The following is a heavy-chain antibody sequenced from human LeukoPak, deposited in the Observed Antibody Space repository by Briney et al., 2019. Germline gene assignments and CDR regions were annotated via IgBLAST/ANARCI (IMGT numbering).Heavy chain of an antibody. CDR3: ARDRYSGYEGIDY. J-gene: IGHJ4*02. V-gene: IGHV3-66*01. Sequence: GGSLRLSCAASGFTVSSNYMSWVRQAPGKGLEWGSVIYSGGSTYYADSVKARFTISRDNSKNTLYLQMNSLRAEDTAVYYCARDRYSGYEGIDYWGQGTLVTVSS. CDR2: IYSGGST. CDR1: GFTVSSNY. D-gene: IGHD5-12*01.